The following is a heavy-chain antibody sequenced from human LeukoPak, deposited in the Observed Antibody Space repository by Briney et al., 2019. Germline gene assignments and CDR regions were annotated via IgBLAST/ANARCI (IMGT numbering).Heavy chain of an antibody. V-gene: IGHV3-11*01. D-gene: IGHD3-22*01. CDR2: ISSSGSTI. J-gene: IGHJ4*02. CDR3: ARVGSSGYPIDY. CDR1: GITLSNYG. Sequence: GGSLRLSCAVSGITLSNYGMSWIRQAPGKGLEWVSYISSSGSTINYADSVKGRFTISRDSAKKSLFLQMNSLRAEDTAVYYCARVGSSGYPIDYWGQGTLVTVSS.